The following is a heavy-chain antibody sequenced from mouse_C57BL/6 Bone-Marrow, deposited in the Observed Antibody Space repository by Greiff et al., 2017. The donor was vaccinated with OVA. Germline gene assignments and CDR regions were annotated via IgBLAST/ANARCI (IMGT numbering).Heavy chain of an antibody. V-gene: IGHV1-63*01. CDR2: IYPGGGYT. J-gene: IGHJ3*01. D-gene: IGHD1-1*01. CDR1: GYTFTNYW. Sequence: VQLQQSGAELVRPGTSVKMSCKASGYTFTNYWIGWAKQRPGHGLEWIGAIYPGGGYTNYNEKFKGKATLTADKSSSTAYMQFSSLTSEDSAIDYCARGGFYYGGCADWGQGTLVTGSA. CDR3: ARGGFYYGGCAD.